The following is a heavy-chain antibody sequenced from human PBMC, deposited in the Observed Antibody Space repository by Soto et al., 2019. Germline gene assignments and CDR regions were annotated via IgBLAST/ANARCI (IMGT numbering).Heavy chain of an antibody. J-gene: IGHJ4*02. CDR1: GYTFTSYG. D-gene: IGHD3-10*01. CDR3: ARDRYRLLWFGESVDY. CDR2: ISAYNGNT. Sequence: QVQLVQSGAEVKKPGASVKVSCKASGYTFTSYGISWVRQAPGQGLEWMGWISAYNGNTNYAQKLQGRVTMTTDTATSTAYMELRSLRSDDTAVYYCARDRYRLLWFGESVDYWGQGTLVTVSS. V-gene: IGHV1-18*01.